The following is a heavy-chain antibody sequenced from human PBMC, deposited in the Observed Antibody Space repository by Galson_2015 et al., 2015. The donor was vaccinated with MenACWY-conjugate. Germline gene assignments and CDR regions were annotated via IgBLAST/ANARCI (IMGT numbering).Heavy chain of an antibody. V-gene: IGHV6-1*01. Sequence: CAISGDSVSSNSAAWNWIRQSPSRGLEWLGRTYYRSKWYKYYAASVKSRMTINVDTSKNQFSLQLNSVTPEDTAMYYCASQGIAVAGVIDYWVQGILVTVSS. CDR2: TYYRSKWYK. CDR1: GDSVSSNSAA. CDR3: ASQGIAVAGVIDY. J-gene: IGHJ4*02. D-gene: IGHD6-19*01.